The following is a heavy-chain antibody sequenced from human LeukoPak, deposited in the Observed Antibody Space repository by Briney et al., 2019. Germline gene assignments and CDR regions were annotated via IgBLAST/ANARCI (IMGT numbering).Heavy chain of an antibody. V-gene: IGHV4-59*08. J-gene: IGHJ4*02. CDR1: GGSIRCYH. Sequence: PSETLSLTCTVSGGSIRCYHWSWIPQPPGKGLEWVGYIYYRGSTNYNPSLESRVTISVDTSNNQFSLKLSSVTAADTAVYYCGRRDTSGWLPDYWGQGTLVTVSS. D-gene: IGHD6-19*01. CDR2: IYYRGST. CDR3: GRRDTSGWLPDY.